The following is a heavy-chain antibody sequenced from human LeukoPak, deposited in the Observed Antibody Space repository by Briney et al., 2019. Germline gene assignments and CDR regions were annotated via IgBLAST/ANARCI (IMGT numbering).Heavy chain of an antibody. CDR1: GGPISSYY. Sequence: PSETLSLTCTVSGGPISSYYWSWIRQPPGKGLEWIGYIYYSGSTNYNPSLKSRVTISVDTSKNQFSLKLSSVTAADTAVYYCARGGSSPFDYWGQGTLVTVSS. CDR3: ARGGSSPFDY. J-gene: IGHJ4*02. D-gene: IGHD6-6*01. CDR2: IYYSGST. V-gene: IGHV4-59*01.